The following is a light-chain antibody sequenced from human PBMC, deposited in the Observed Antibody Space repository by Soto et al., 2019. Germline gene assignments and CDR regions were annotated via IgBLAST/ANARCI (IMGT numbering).Light chain of an antibody. Sequence: DIVMTQSPDSLAVSLGESATINCKSSQSVLYSSNNKNYLAWYQQKPGQPPKLLIYWASTRESGVPDRFSGSGSGTDFTLTISSLQAEDGAVYYCQQYYSTPFTVGGGTKVEIK. CDR2: WAS. V-gene: IGKV4-1*01. J-gene: IGKJ4*01. CDR1: QSVLYSSNNKNY. CDR3: QQYYSTPFT.